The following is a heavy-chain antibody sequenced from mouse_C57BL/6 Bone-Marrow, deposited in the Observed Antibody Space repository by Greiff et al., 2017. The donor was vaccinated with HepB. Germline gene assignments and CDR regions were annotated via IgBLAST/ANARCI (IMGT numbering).Heavy chain of an antibody. V-gene: IGHV5-17*01. CDR2: ISSGSSTI. D-gene: IGHD1-1*01. CDR1: GFTFSDYG. Sequence: EVKLVESGGGLVKPGGSLKLSCAASGFTFSDYGMHWVRQAPEKGLEWVAYISSGSSTIYYAGTVKGRFTISRDNAKNTLFLQMTSLRSEDTAMYYCARSYYYGSSSFAYWGQGTLVTVSA. CDR3: ARSYYYGSSSFAY. J-gene: IGHJ3*01.